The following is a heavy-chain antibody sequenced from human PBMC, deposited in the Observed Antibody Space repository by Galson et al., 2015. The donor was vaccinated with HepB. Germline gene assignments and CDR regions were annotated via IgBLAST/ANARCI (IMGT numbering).Heavy chain of an antibody. V-gene: IGHV1-69*13. J-gene: IGHJ5*02. CDR2: IIPIFKTK. CDR1: GGTFNKYA. Sequence: SVKVSCKASGGTFNKYAINWVRQAPGQGLEWIGGIIPIFKTKAYAQMFQGRVTISADEFTNRAYLELSSLRSEDTAVYYCSRGDHGDGSQDRLLRTWGQGTLVTVSS. CDR3: SRGDHGDGSQDRLLRT. D-gene: IGHD5-24*01.